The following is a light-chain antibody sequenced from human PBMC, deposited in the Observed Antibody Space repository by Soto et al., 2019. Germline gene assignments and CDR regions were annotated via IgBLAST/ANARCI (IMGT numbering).Light chain of an antibody. V-gene: IGKV3-20*01. CDR1: QSVSDNH. Sequence: EIVLTQSPGTLSLSPGERATLSCRASQSVSDNHVAWYRQKRGQPPKLLIYGASSRATGIPDRFSGRGSGTDFTLTIIRLEPEDFATYYCHHYDRSPIFTFGPGTKVDI. CDR2: GAS. CDR3: HHYDRSPIFT. J-gene: IGKJ3*01.